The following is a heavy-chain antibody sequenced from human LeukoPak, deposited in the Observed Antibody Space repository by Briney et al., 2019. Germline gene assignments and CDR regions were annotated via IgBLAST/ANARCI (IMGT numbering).Heavy chain of an antibody. CDR3: ARDYGGSLPFDY. D-gene: IGHD4-23*01. CDR2: TNSDGSST. J-gene: IGHJ4*02. Sequence: GGSLRLSCAVSGFTFSGHWMFWVRQAPGKGLVWVSSTNSDGSSTGYTDSVKGRFTVSRDNAKNSLYLQMNSLRAEDTAVYYCARDYGGSLPFDYWGQGTLVTVSS. V-gene: IGHV3-74*01. CDR1: GFTFSGHW.